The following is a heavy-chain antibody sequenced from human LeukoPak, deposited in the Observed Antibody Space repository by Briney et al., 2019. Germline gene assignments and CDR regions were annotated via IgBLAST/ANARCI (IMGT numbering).Heavy chain of an antibody. CDR2: IIPIFGTA. J-gene: IGHJ6*03. Sequence: ASVKVSCKASGGTFSSYAISWMRQAPGQGLEWMGGIIPIFGTANYAQKFQGRVTITTDESTSTAYMELSSLRSEDTAVYYCARSRRMGIVVVPAIYMDVWGKGTTVTVSS. CDR1: GGTFSSYA. D-gene: IGHD2-2*03. CDR3: ARSRRMGIVVVPAIYMDV. V-gene: IGHV1-69*05.